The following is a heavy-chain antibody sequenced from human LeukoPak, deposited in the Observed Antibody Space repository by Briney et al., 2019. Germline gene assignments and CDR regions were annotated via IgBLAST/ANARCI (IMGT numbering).Heavy chain of an antibody. J-gene: IGHJ5*02. V-gene: IGHV1-69*05. CDR3: ARVHQIVTSYYDSSGYYWFDP. D-gene: IGHD3-22*01. CDR2: IIPIFGTA. Sequence: GGSVKVSCKASGGTFSSYAISWVRQAPGQGLEWMRGIIPIFGTANYAQKFQGRVTITTDESTSTAYMELSSLRSEDTAVYYCARVHQIVTSYYDSSGYYWFDPWGQGTRVTVSS. CDR1: GGTFSSYA.